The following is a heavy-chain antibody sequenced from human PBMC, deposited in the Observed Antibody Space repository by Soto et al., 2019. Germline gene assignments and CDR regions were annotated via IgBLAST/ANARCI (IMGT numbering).Heavy chain of an antibody. D-gene: IGHD3-22*01. CDR1: GDTLNRYA. J-gene: IGHJ4*02. V-gene: IGHV1-69*13. CDR2: IIPIVGAT. Sequence: SVKVSCKTSGDTLNRYAITWVRQAPGQGLEWMGGIIPIVGATNYAQKFQRRVTITADEPTSTVYMDLNGLRSEDTAVYFCARGTYFYDSSGFYSGPLDYWGQGTQVTVSS. CDR3: ARGTYFYDSSGFYSGPLDY.